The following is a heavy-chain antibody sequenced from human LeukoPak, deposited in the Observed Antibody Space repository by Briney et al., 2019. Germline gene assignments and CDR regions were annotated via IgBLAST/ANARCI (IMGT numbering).Heavy chain of an antibody. CDR3: ARVSDYYDSSGYGFDP. D-gene: IGHD3-22*01. J-gene: IGHJ5*02. V-gene: IGHV1-69*05. CDR1: GGTFSSYA. CDR2: IIPIFGTA. Sequence: SVKVSCKASGGTFSSYAISWVRQAPGQGLEWIGRIIPIFGTANYAQKFQGRVTITTDESTSTAYMELSSLRSEDTAVYYCARVSDYYDSSGYGFDPWGQGTLVTVSS.